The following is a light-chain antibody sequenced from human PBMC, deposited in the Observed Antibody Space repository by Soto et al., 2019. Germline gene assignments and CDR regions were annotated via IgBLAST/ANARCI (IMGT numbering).Light chain of an antibody. CDR3: HQSNDWWT. J-gene: IGKJ1*01. V-gene: IGKV3-15*01. CDR2: GAS. Sequence: EIVMTQSLATLSVSPGERATLSCRASQSVSNNLAWYQQKPGQAPRLLIYGASTRATGIPARFSGSGSGTEFTLTISSLQSEDFAVYYCHQSNDWWTFGQGTKVDIK. CDR1: QSVSNN.